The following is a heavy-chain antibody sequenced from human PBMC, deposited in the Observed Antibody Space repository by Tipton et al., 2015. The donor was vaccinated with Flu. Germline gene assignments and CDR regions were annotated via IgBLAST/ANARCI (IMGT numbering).Heavy chain of an antibody. J-gene: IGHJ6*02. Sequence: TLSLTCAAYGGSFSGYYWSWIRQPPGKGLEWIGEINHSGSTNYNPSLKSRVTISVDTSKNQFSLKLSSVTAADTAVYYCARGRRHSSSWYSYYYGMDVWGQGTTVTVSS. CDR2: INHSGST. CDR3: ARGRRHSSSWYSYYYGMDV. V-gene: IGHV4-34*01. CDR1: GGSFSGYY. D-gene: IGHD6-13*01.